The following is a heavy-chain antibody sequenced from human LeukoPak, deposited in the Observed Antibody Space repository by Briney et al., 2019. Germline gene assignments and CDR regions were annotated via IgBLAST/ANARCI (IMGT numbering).Heavy chain of an antibody. Sequence: PSETLSLTCTVSGASITSYHWSWCRQPPGKGLEWTGCLPKTGGTQHTPSLKSRVTISVDTPKNQFYLKLASVTVADPAIYCCVRLKKEGGSHLDIDCWGEGILVTVSS. V-gene: IGHV4-59*08. CDR2: LPKTGGT. CDR1: GASITSYH. CDR3: VRLKKEGGSHLDIDC. D-gene: IGHD5-12*01. J-gene: IGHJ4*02.